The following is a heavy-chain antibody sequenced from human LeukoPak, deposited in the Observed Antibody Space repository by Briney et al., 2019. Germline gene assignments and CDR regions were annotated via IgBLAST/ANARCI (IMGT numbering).Heavy chain of an antibody. CDR1: GGTFSSYA. V-gene: IGHV1-69*01. J-gene: IGHJ4*02. D-gene: IGHD5-12*01. Sequence: GASVKVSCKASGGTFSSYAISWVRQAPGQGLEWMGGIIPIFGTANYAQKSQGRVTITADESTSTAYMELSSLRSEDTAVYYCARVRIASGYDRGLDYWGQGTLVTVSS. CDR2: IIPIFGTA. CDR3: ARVRIASGYDRGLDY.